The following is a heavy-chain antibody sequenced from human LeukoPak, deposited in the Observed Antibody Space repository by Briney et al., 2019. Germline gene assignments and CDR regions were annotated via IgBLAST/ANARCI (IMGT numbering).Heavy chain of an antibody. D-gene: IGHD5-24*01. CDR2: INHSGST. CDR3: ARGGVRWLQSYPKFDY. J-gene: IGHJ4*02. Sequence: SETLSLTCAVYGGSFSGYYWSWIRQPPGKGLEWIGEINHSGSTNYNPPLKSRVTIPVDTSKNQFSLKLSSVTAADTAVYYCARGGVRWLQSYPKFDYWGQGTLVTVSS. CDR1: GGSFSGYY. V-gene: IGHV4-34*01.